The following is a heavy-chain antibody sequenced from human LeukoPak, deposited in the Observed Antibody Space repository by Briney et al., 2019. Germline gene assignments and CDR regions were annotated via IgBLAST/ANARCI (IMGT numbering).Heavy chain of an antibody. V-gene: IGHV1-2*02. Sequence: ASVKVSCKASGYTFTGDYMHWVRQAPGQGLEWMGWINPNSGGTNYAQKFQGRVTITRDTSISTAYMELGRLRSDDTAVYYCAREVNWGINWYFDLWGRGTLVTVSS. D-gene: IGHD7-27*01. CDR3: AREVNWGINWYFDL. CDR1: GYTFTGDY. J-gene: IGHJ2*01. CDR2: INPNSGGT.